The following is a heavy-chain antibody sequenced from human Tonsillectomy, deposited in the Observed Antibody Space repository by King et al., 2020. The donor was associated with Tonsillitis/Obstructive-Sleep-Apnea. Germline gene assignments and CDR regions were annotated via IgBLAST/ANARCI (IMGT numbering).Heavy chain of an antibody. CDR3: ARTSLDYGDYEFTYYMDV. CDR2: IYYSGTT. V-gene: IGHV4-59*01. Sequence: QLQESGPGLVKPSETLSLTCTVSDDSISSYYWSWIRQPPGKGLEWIAYIYYSGTTNYNPSLKSRVTISLDTSKNQFSLKLSSVTDADTAVYYGARTSLDYGDYEFTYYMDVWGKGTTVSVSS. D-gene: IGHD4-17*01. J-gene: IGHJ6*03. CDR1: DDSISSYY.